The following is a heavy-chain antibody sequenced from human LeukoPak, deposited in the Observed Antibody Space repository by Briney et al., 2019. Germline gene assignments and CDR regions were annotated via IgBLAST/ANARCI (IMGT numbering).Heavy chain of an antibody. D-gene: IGHD5-18*01. CDR2: INAGNGNT. CDR1: GYTSTSYA. V-gene: IGHV1-3*01. Sequence: ASVKVSCKASGYTSTSYAMHWVRQAPGQRLEWMGWINAGNGNTKYSQKFQGRVTITRDTSASTAYMELSSLRSEDTAVYYCARSPPTAMAAGFDYWGQGTLVTVSS. CDR3: ARSPPTAMAAGFDY. J-gene: IGHJ4*02.